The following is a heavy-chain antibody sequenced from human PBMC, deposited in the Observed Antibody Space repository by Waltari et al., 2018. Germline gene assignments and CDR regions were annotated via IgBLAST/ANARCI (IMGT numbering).Heavy chain of an antibody. V-gene: IGHV4-4*07. CDR3: AREQGYCSSTSCYLFGYNWFDP. CDR2: IYTSGST. J-gene: IGHJ5*02. CDR1: GGSISSYY. Sequence: QVQLQESGPGLVKPSETLSLTCTVSGGSISSYYWSWIRQPAGKGLEWIGRIYTSGSTNHNPSLKGRVTMSVDTSKNQFSLKLSSVTAADTAVYYCAREQGYCSSTSCYLFGYNWFDPWGQGTLVTVSS. D-gene: IGHD2-2*01.